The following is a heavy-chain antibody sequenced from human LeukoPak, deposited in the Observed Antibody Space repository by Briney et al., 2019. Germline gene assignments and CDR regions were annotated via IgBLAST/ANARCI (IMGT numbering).Heavy chain of an antibody. V-gene: IGHV4-59*01. CDR1: GGSFSSYY. D-gene: IGHD6-19*01. J-gene: IGHJ2*01. CDR3: ARDVREWLAPWYFDL. Sequence: SETLSLTCTVSGGSFSSYYWSWIRQPPGQGLEWIGYIYYSGSTNYNPSLKSRVTISVDTSKNQFSLKLSSVTAADTAVYYCARDVREWLAPWYFDLWGRGTLVTVSS. CDR2: IYYSGST.